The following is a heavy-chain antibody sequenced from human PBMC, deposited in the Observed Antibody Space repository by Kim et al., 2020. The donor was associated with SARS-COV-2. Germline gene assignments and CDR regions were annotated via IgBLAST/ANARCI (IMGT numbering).Heavy chain of an antibody. D-gene: IGHD2-2*01. CDR1: GFTFSSYA. CDR2: ISFDGSGK. Sequence: GGSLRLSCAASGFTFSSYAMLWVRQAPGKGPEWVAVISFDGSGKYYVDSVKGRFTISRDNSKNTLYLQMNSLRAEDTAVYYCARAGVPAATYWFDPWGQGTLVTVCS. CDR3: ARAGVPAATYWFDP. J-gene: IGHJ5*02. V-gene: IGHV3-30*04.